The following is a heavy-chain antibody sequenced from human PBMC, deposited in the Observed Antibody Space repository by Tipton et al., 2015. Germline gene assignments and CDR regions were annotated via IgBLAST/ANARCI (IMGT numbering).Heavy chain of an antibody. CDR2: IQYSGST. CDR1: SDSISKYY. Sequence: TLSLTCSVSSDSISKYYWSWIRQPPGRELEWIGYIQYSGSTNYNPPLKSRVTISVDTSKTQFSLKMSSVTASDTAVYYCAKDSGRLAEHFHHWGQGTLVTVSS. D-gene: IGHD1-26*01. V-gene: IGHV4-59*01. J-gene: IGHJ1*01. CDR3: AKDSGRLAEHFHH.